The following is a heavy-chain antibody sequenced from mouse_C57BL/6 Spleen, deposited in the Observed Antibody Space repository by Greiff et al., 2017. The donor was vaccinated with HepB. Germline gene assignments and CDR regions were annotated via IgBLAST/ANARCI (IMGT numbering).Heavy chain of an antibody. D-gene: IGHD2-1*01. CDR1: GYSITSGYY. CDR2: ISYDGSN. CDR3: ARVGGYYGNYDWYFDV. J-gene: IGHJ1*03. Sequence: EVKLVESGPGLVKPSQSLSLTCSVTGYSITSGYYWNWIRQFPGNKLEWMGYISYDGSNNYNPSLKNRISITRDTSKNQFFLKLNSVTTEDTATYYCARVGGYYGNYDWYFDVWGTGTTVTVSS. V-gene: IGHV3-6*01.